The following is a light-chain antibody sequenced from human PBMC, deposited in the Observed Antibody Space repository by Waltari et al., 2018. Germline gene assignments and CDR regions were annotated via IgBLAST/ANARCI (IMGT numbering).Light chain of an antibody. J-gene: IGKJ5*01. CDR2: LGT. CDR3: MQTLQSPVT. V-gene: IGKV2-28*01. Sequence: DIVMTQSPLSLPVTPGEPASIPCRSSQSLLHTNGFHYLEWYLQRPGQSQQLLLYLGTNRASGVPDRFSGSRSGTDFTLKISSVEAEDVGVYYCMQTLQSPVTFGQGTRLEIK. CDR1: QSLLHTNGFHY.